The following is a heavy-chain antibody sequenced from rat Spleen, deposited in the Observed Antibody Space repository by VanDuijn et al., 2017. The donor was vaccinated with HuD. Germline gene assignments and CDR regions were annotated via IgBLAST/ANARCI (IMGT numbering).Heavy chain of an antibody. D-gene: IGHD1-5*01. V-gene: IGHV5S23*01. J-gene: IGHJ1*01. Sequence: EVQLVESGGGLVQPGRSLKLSCAASGFTFSNYYMAWVRQAPTKGLEWVASITTSGGSTYYRDSVKGRFTISRDNAKSTLYLQMDNLSSEDTATYYCTRDWGVQPYWSFDFWGPGTMVTVSS. CDR1: GFTFSNYY. CDR2: ITTSGGST. CDR3: TRDWGVQPYWSFDF.